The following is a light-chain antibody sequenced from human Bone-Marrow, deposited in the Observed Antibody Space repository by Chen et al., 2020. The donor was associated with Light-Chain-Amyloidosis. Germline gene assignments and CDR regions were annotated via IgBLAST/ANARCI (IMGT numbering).Light chain of an antibody. J-gene: IGLJ2*01. CDR1: HIGSTT. CDR2: DS. CDR3: QVWDRSSDRPV. V-gene: IGLV3-21*02. Sequence: SYVLTQPSSVSVAPGQTDTTACGGNHIGSTTVYWYQQTPGQSPLLVVYDSDRPSGIPEGLSGSNSGNTATLTISRVEAGDEADYYCQVWDRSSDRPVFGGGTKLTVL.